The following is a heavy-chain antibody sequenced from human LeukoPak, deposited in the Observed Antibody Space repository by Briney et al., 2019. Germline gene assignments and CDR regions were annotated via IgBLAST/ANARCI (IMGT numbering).Heavy chain of an antibody. CDR2: ISSSSSYI. CDR3: ARVAVAGFSTTDYFDY. D-gene: IGHD6-19*01. CDR1: GFTFSSYS. Sequence: GGSLRLSCAASGFTFSSYSMNWVRQAPGKGLEWVSSISSSSSYIYYADSVKGRFTISRDNAKNSLYLQMNSLRAEDTAVYYCARVAVAGFSTTDYFDYWGQGTLVTVSS. V-gene: IGHV3-21*01. J-gene: IGHJ4*02.